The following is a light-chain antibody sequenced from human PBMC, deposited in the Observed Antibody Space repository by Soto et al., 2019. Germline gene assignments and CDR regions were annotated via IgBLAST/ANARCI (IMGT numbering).Light chain of an antibody. Sequence: ETVLTQAPGTLSLSPGERATLSCRASQSVSRNYLAWYQQKPGQAPRLLIYGASSRATGISDRFSGSGSGTDFTLTISRLEPEDFAVYYCQQYSTSPLTFGGRTRVEIK. CDR2: GAS. V-gene: IGKV3-20*01. J-gene: IGKJ4*01. CDR1: QSVSRNY. CDR3: QQYSTSPLT.